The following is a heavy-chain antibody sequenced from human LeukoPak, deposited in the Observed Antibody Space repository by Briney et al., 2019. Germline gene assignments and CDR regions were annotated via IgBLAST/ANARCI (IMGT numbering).Heavy chain of an antibody. V-gene: IGHV3-23*01. J-gene: IGHJ4*02. CDR3: AKDQGYSYYYLDY. Sequence: GGSLRLSCAASGFTFNNHAMSWVRQAPGKGLEWVSGINGNGASTYYSDSVKGRFTISRVNSKNTLYLQMSSLRAEDTAIYYCAKDQGYSYYYLDYWGQGTLVTVSS. CDR2: INGNGAST. CDR1: GFTFNNHA. D-gene: IGHD5-18*01.